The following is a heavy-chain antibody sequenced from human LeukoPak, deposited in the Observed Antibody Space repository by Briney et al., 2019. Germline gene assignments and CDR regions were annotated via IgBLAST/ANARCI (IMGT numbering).Heavy chain of an antibody. V-gene: IGHV4-34*01. Sequence: SETLSLTCAVYGGSFSGYYWSWIRQPPGKGLEWIGEINHSGSTNYNPSLKSRVTISVDTSKTQFSLKLSSVTAADTAVYYCARESGRVVARAGRYYYCMDVWGKGTTVTVSS. CDR1: GGSFSGYY. CDR3: ARESGRVVARAGRYYYCMDV. J-gene: IGHJ6*03. CDR2: INHSGST. D-gene: IGHD2-15*01.